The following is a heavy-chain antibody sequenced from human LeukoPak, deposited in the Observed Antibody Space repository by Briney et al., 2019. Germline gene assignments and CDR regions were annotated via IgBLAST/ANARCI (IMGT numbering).Heavy chain of an antibody. CDR2: ISGSGGST. D-gene: IGHD3-22*01. CDR1: GFTFSSYA. CDR3: AKARYYYDSSGYYGHSHHFDY. Sequence: GSLRLSCAASGFTFSSYAMSWVRQAPGKGLEWVSAISGSGGSTYYADSVKGRFTISRDNSKNTLYLQMNSLRAEDTAVYYCAKARYYYDSSGYYGHSHHFDYWGQGTLVTVSS. J-gene: IGHJ4*02. V-gene: IGHV3-23*01.